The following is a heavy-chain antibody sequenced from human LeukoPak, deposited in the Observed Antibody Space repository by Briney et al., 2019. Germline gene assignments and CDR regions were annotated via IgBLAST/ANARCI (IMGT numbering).Heavy chain of an antibody. D-gene: IGHD3-3*01. CDR1: GFTFSSYW. J-gene: IGHJ4*02. CDR3: ARDLSHYDFWSGYYS. V-gene: IGHV3-7*01. Sequence: GGSLRLSCAASGFTFSSYWMSWVRQAPGKGLEWVANIKQDGSEKYYVDSVEGRFTISRDNAKNSLYLQMNSLRAEDTAVYYCARDLSHYDFWSGYYSWGQGTLVTVSS. CDR2: IKQDGSEK.